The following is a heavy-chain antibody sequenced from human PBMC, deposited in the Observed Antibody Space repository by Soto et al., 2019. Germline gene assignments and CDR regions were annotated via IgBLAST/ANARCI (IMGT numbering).Heavy chain of an antibody. D-gene: IGHD5-12*01. CDR2: ISWNSGSI. J-gene: IGHJ4*02. CDR3: AKALSGYDFHSGFVY. Sequence: DVQLVESGGGLVQPGRSLRLSCAASGFTFDDYAMHWVRQAPGKGLEWVSGISWNSGSIGYADSVKGRFTISRDNAKNSLYLQMTSLRAEDTALYYCAKALSGYDFHSGFVYWGQGTLVTVSS. CDR1: GFTFDDYA. V-gene: IGHV3-9*01.